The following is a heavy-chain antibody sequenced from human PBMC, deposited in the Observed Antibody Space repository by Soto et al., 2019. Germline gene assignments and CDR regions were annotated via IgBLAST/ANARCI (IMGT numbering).Heavy chain of an antibody. CDR2: ISSSSSTI. J-gene: IGHJ6*03. V-gene: IGHV3-48*01. CDR1: GFTFSSYS. CDR3: ARASDYIWGSYRGEPVLMDV. D-gene: IGHD3-16*02. Sequence: GGSLRLSCAASGFTFSSYSMNWVRQAPGKGLEWVSYISSSSSTIYYADSVKGRFTISRDNAKNSLYLQMNSLRAEDTAVYYCARASDYIWGSYRGEPVLMDVWGKGTTVTVSS.